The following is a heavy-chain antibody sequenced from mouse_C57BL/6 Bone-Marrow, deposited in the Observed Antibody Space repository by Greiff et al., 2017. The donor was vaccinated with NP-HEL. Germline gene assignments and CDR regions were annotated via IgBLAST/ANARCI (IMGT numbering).Heavy chain of an antibody. CDR3: TTPDVPITSVGATEDLYFDV. J-gene: IGHJ1*03. D-gene: IGHD1-1*01. V-gene: IGHV14-4*01. CDR1: GYNITGDY. CDR2: IVPENGNT. Sequence: EVQLQQSGAELVRPGASVKLSCTASGYNITGDYMQWVKQRPEQGLEWIGWIVPENGNTEYASQFQGKATITADTSSNTAYLQLSSLTSEDTAVSYCTTPDVPITSVGATEDLYFDVWGTGTTVTVSS.